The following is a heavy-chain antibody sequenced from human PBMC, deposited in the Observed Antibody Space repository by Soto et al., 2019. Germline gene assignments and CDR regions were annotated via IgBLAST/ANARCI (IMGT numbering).Heavy chain of an antibody. CDR2: ISYSGTT. V-gene: IGHV4-30-4*01. Sequence: SETLSLTCTVSGDSISSNNNYWGWIRQPPGEGLEWIGFISYSGTTSYSPSLKSRLSISLDTSENQFSLKLTSVTAADTAIYYCAIAQQYYNCGFDSWGQGTLVTVSS. J-gene: IGHJ5*01. CDR3: AIAQQYYNCGFDS. D-gene: IGHD3-16*01. CDR1: GDSISSNNNY.